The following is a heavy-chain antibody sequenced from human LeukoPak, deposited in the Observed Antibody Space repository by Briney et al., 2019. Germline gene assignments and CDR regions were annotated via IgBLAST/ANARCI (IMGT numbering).Heavy chain of an antibody. CDR1: GYTFTGYY. V-gene: IGHV1-2*02. CDR2: INPNSGGT. Sequence: ASVKVSCKASGYTFTGYYMHWVRQAPGQGLEWMGWINPNSGGTNYAQKFQGRVTMTRDTSISTAYMERSRLRSDDTAVYYCASRGAYGSGSYILWDYWGQGTLVTVSS. CDR3: ASRGAYGSGSYILWDY. D-gene: IGHD3-10*01. J-gene: IGHJ4*02.